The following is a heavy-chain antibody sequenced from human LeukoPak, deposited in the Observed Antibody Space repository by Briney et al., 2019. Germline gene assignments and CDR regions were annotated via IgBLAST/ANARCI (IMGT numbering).Heavy chain of an antibody. Sequence: GGSLRLSCAASGFTFSSYWMNWARQAPGKGLEWLSYISSTSTSMNYADSVRGRFAISRDNSKNTLYLQMNSLRPEDTAVYYCAKIQQLARNYFDYWGQGTLVTVSS. D-gene: IGHD6-13*01. CDR1: GFTFSSYW. CDR3: AKIQQLARNYFDY. J-gene: IGHJ4*02. CDR2: ISSTSTSM. V-gene: IGHV3-48*01.